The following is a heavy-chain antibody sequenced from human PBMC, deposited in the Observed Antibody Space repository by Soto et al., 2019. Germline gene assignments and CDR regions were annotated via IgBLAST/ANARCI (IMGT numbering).Heavy chain of an antibody. Sequence: QVQLVESGGGVVQPGRSLRLSCAASGFIFSTYGMHWVRQAPGKGLEWVAVISFDGINKYSTDSVKGQFSISRDNSKNTLYLQMNSLRAYDTAVYYCVATTSYDYVWGSYRYWGDAFDLWGQGTMVSVSS. CDR1: GFIFSTYG. D-gene: IGHD3-16*02. J-gene: IGHJ3*01. CDR3: VATTSYDYVWGSYRYWGDAFDL. CDR2: ISFDGINK. V-gene: IGHV3-30*03.